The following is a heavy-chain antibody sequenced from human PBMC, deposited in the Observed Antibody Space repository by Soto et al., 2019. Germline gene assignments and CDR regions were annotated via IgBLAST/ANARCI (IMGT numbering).Heavy chain of an antibody. V-gene: IGHV4-31*03. CDR3: ARVWGSLRGYYYYGMDV. Sequence: SETLSLTCTVSGGSISSGGYYWSWIRQHPGKGLEWIGYIYYSGSTYYNPSLKSRVTISVDTSKNQFSLKLSSVTAADTAVYYCARVWGSLRGYYYYGMDVWGQGTTVTVSS. D-gene: IGHD7-27*01. CDR2: IYYSGST. CDR1: GGSISSGGYY. J-gene: IGHJ6*02.